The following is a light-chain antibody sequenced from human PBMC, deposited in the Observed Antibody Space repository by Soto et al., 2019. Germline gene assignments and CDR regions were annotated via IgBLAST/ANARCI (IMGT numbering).Light chain of an antibody. CDR3: QHYGPSPWT. J-gene: IGKJ1*01. Sequence: EIVLTQSPGTLSLSPGERATLSCRASQTVRGSYLAWFQQKPGQAPRLLIYAASTRAAGVPERFSGSGSGTDFSLTINRLEPEDFAVYYCQHYGPSPWTFGQGTKVEIK. V-gene: IGKV3-20*01. CDR1: QTVRGSY. CDR2: AAS.